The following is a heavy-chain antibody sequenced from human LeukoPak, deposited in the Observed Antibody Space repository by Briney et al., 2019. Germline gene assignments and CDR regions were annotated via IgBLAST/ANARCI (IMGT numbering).Heavy chain of an antibody. CDR1: GGSISSNNYF. CDR2: INHSGST. Sequence: PSETLSLTCTVSGGSISSNNYFWGWIRQPPGKGPEWIGEINHSGSTNYNPSLKSRVTISVDTSKNQFSLKLSSVTAADTAVYYCARGQGPVAFGYWGQGTLVTVSS. V-gene: IGHV4-39*07. D-gene: IGHD6-19*01. J-gene: IGHJ4*02. CDR3: ARGQGPVAFGY.